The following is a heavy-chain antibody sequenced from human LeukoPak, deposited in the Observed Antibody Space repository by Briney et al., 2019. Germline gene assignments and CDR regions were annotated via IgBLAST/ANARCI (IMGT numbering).Heavy chain of an antibody. CDR3: AIMHGYYDGTGYWVQ. CDR2: ITTNGGMT. Sequence: PGESLRLSCAAYGFTFASYGMSCVRQAPGKGLEWVSFITTNGGMTSYADSVEGRFTISRDNPRNTLYMQMNSLRDEDTAVYYCAIMHGYYDGTGYWVQWGQGTLVTVSS. D-gene: IGHD3-22*01. J-gene: IGHJ1*01. V-gene: IGHV3-23*01. CDR1: GFTFASYG.